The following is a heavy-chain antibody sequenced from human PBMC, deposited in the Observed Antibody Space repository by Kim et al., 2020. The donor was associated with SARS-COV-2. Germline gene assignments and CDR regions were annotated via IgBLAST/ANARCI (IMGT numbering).Heavy chain of an antibody. V-gene: IGHV3-21*01. J-gene: IGHJ6*02. D-gene: IGHD3-3*01. CDR1: GFTFSSYS. Sequence: GGSLRLSCAASGFTFSSYSMNWVRQAPGKGLEWVSSISSSSSYIYYADSVKGRFTISRDNAKNSLYLQMNSLRAEDTAVYYCATSWGALRFLEWLFQSEWNVWGRGTTVTVSS. CDR3: ATSWGALRFLEWLFQSEWNV. CDR2: ISSSSSYI.